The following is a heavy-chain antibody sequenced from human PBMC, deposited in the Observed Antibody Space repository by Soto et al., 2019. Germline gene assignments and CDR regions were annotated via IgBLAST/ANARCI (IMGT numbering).Heavy chain of an antibody. Sequence: GGSLRLSCAASGFTFSSYGMHWVRQAPGKGLEWVAVISYDGSNKYYADSVKGRFTISRDNSKNTLYLQMNSLGAEDTGVYYCAKPSRGPPLWDIVVVPAAIGNYYYYGMDVWGQGTTVTVSS. J-gene: IGHJ6*02. D-gene: IGHD2-2*02. CDR2: ISYDGSNK. CDR1: GFTFSSYG. V-gene: IGHV3-30*18. CDR3: AKPSRGPPLWDIVVVPAAIGNYYYYGMDV.